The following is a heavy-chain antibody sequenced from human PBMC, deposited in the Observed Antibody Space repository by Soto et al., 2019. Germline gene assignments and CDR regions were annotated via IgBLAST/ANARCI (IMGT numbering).Heavy chain of an antibody. CDR1: GFTFSSYW. CDR3: ARDLHALIYAIFGVVPQGDAFDI. J-gene: IGHJ3*02. Sequence: GGSLRLSCAASGFTFSSYWMSWVRQAPGKGLEWVANIKQDGSEKYYVDSVKGRFTISRDNAKNSLYLQMNSLRAEDTAVYYCARDLHALIYAIFGVVPQGDAFDIWGQGTMVTVS. D-gene: IGHD3-3*01. CDR2: IKQDGSEK. V-gene: IGHV3-7*05.